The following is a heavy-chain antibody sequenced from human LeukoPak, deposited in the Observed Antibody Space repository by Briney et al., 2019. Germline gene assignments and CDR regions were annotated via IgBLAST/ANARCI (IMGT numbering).Heavy chain of an antibody. J-gene: IGHJ6*02. Sequence: SETLSLTCTVSGDSIGSYFWSWIRQSPGKGLEWIGHIYHSWSTNYNPSLKSRVSISVDTSKNQFSLKLTSVTSADTAVYYCARDGPAYTSRWYDYYYGLDVWGQGTTVTVSS. D-gene: IGHD2-2*01. CDR1: GDSIGSYF. CDR3: ARDGPAYTSRWYDYYYGLDV. CDR2: IYHSWST. V-gene: IGHV4-59*01.